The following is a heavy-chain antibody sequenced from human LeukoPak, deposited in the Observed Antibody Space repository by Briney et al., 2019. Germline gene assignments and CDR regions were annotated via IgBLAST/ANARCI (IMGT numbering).Heavy chain of an antibody. V-gene: IGHV3-48*04. CDR3: AKDSYGGSGSYYLYSFDM. D-gene: IGHD3-10*01. J-gene: IGHJ3*02. CDR2: ISSSGSTI. Sequence: GGSLRLSCAASGFTFSSYSMNWVRQAPGKGLEWVSYISSSGSTIYYADSVKGRFTVSRDNAKNSLYLQMSSLRVEDTAFYYCAKDSYGGSGSYYLYSFDMWGQGTMVTVSS. CDR1: GFTFSSYS.